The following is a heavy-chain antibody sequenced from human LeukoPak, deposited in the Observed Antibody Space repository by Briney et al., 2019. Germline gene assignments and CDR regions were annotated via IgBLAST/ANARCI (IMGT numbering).Heavy chain of an antibody. CDR3: ARDGAASYMDV. CDR1: GYSIISAYY. D-gene: IGHD6-25*01. J-gene: IGHJ6*03. CDR2: INHSGTT. V-gene: IGHV4-38-2*02. Sequence: SETLSLTCAVSGYSIISAYYWGSIRQPPGKGLEWIGSINHSGTTSYNPSLKSRVTISVDTSKNQFSLKLSSVTAADTAVYYCARDGAASYMDVWGKGATVTVSS.